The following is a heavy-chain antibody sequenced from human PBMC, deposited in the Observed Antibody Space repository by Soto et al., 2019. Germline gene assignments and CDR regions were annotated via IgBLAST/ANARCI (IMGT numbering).Heavy chain of an antibody. J-gene: IGHJ5*02. CDR1: GGTFSSYT. V-gene: IGHV1-69*04. CDR2: IIPILGIA. D-gene: IGHD2-15*01. Sequence: SVKVSCKASGGTFSSYTISWVRQAPGQGLEWMGRIIPILGIANYAQKFQGRVTITADKSTSTAYMELSSLRSEDTAVYYCARDCSGGSCYSPRGYNWFDPWGQGTLVTVPQ. CDR3: ARDCSGGSCYSPRGYNWFDP.